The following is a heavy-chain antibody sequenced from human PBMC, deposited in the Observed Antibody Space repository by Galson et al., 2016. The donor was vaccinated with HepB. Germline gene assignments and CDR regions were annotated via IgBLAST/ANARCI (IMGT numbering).Heavy chain of an antibody. CDR2: TTGTNTYT. CDR3: ARDKSVFGAIDY. V-gene: IGHV3-21*01. D-gene: IGHD3-10*01. CDR1: GSTFSSYS. J-gene: IGHJ4*02. Sequence: SLRLSCAASGSTFSSYSIHWVRQAPGKGLEWVSRTTGTNTYTYYADSVKGRFTISRDNAKNSLYLQMNSLRAEDTAVYYCARDKSVFGAIDYWGQGTLVTVSS.